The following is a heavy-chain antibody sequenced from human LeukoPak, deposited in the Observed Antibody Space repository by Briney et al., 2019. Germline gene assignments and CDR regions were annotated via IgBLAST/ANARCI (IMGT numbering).Heavy chain of an antibody. CDR3: AKDRYCSGGSCSGSDAFDI. CDR1: GFTFSSYA. J-gene: IGHJ3*02. CDR2: ISGSGGST. V-gene: IGHV3-23*01. D-gene: IGHD2-15*01. Sequence: PGGSLRLSCAASGFTFSSYAVSWVRQAPGKGLEWVSAISGSGGSTYYADSVKGRFTISRDNSKNTLYLQMNSLRAEDTAVYYCAKDRYCSGGSCSGSDAFDIWGQGTMVTVSS.